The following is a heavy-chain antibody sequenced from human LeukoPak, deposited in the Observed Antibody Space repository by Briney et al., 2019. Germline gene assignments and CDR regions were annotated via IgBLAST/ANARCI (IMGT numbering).Heavy chain of an antibody. CDR3: ARHVASYDFDF. J-gene: IGHJ4*02. V-gene: IGHV4-39*01. CDR2: IYNSGST. Sequence: SETLSLTCSVSGGSISNDNYYSGWIRQPPGKGLEWIGSIYNSGSTYYNPSLKSRVTVSVDRPKNHFSLKLNSVTAADTAVYYCARHVASYDFDFWGQGILVTVSS. CDR1: GGSISNDNYY. D-gene: IGHD2-21*01.